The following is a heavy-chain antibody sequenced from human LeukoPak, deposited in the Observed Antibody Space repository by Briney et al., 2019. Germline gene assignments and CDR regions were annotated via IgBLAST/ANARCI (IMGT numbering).Heavy chain of an antibody. V-gene: IGHV3-30-3*01. Sequence: GGSLRLSCAASGFTFSGYAMHWVRQAPGKGLEWVAVISYDGSNKYYADSVKGRFTISRDNSKNTLYLQMNSLRAEDTAVYYCARDRGHDYGDHAFDYWGQGTLVTVSS. J-gene: IGHJ4*02. CDR1: GFTFSGYA. D-gene: IGHD4-17*01. CDR3: ARDRGHDYGDHAFDY. CDR2: ISYDGSNK.